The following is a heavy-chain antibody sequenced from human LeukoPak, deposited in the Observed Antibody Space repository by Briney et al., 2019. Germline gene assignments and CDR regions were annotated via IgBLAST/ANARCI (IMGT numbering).Heavy chain of an antibody. CDR3: ARDLLGATMVRGAIHPPRL. Sequence: PSETLSLTCTVSGGSISSGDYYWSWIRQPPGKGLEWIGYIYYSGSAYYNPSLKSRVTISVDTSKNQFSLKLSSVTAADTAVYYCARDLLGATMVRGAIHPPRLWGQGTLVTVSS. CDR1: GGSISSGDYY. D-gene: IGHD3-10*01. V-gene: IGHV4-30-4*01. J-gene: IGHJ4*02. CDR2: IYYSGSA.